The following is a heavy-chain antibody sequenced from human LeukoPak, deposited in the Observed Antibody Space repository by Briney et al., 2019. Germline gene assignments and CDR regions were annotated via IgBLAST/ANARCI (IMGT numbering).Heavy chain of an antibody. V-gene: IGHV3-30*02. Sequence: PGGSLRLSCAASGFTFSSYGMHWVRQAPGKGLEWVAFIRYDGSNKYYADSVKGRFTISRDNSKNTLYLQMNSLRAEDTAVYYCARRGSGWSDGYYYMDVWGKGTTVTISS. J-gene: IGHJ6*03. CDR1: GFTFSSYG. CDR3: ARRGSGWSDGYYYMDV. D-gene: IGHD6-19*01. CDR2: IRYDGSNK.